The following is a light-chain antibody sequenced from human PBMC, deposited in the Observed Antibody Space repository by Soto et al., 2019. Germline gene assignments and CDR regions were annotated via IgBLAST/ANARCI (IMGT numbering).Light chain of an antibody. Sequence: EIVRTKSPDTLSVSPGERATLSCRASQSVSSNLAWYQQKPGQAPRLLIYGASTRATGIPARFSGSGSGTEFTLTISSLQSEDFAVYYCQQYNYWPPTFGQGTKVDIK. CDR1: QSVSSN. J-gene: IGKJ1*01. V-gene: IGKV3-15*01. CDR2: GAS. CDR3: QQYNYWPPT.